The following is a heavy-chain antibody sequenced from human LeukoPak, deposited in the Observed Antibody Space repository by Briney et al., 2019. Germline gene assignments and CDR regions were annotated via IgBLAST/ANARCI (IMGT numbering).Heavy chain of an antibody. CDR1: GGTFSSYA. CDR3: ARDTRGIAAEVFDY. Sequence: GASVKVSCKASGGTFSSYAISWVRQAPGQGLEWMGGIIPIFGTANYAQKFQGRVTITADESTSTAYMELSSLRSEDTAVYYCARDTRGIAAEVFDYWGQGTLVTVSS. D-gene: IGHD6-13*01. CDR2: IIPIFGTA. V-gene: IGHV1-69*13. J-gene: IGHJ4*02.